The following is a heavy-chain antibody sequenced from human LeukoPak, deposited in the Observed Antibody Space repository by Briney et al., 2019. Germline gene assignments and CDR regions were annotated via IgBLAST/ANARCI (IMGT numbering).Heavy chain of an antibody. J-gene: IGHJ4*02. D-gene: IGHD3-22*01. Sequence: PSETLSLTCTVSGGSISSSSYYWGWIRQPPGKGLEWIGSIYYSGSTYYNPSLKSRVTISVDTSKNQFSLKLSSVTAADTAVYYCAREPDPYGYYYDSSGYYSYFDYWGQGTLVTVSS. CDR2: IYYSGST. CDR3: AREPDPYGYYYDSSGYYSYFDY. V-gene: IGHV4-39*07. CDR1: GGSISSSSYY.